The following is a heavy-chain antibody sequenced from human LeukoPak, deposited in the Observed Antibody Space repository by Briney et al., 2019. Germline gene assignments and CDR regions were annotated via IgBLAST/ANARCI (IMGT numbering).Heavy chain of an antibody. CDR1: GGSISSSNW. V-gene: IGHV4-4*02. J-gene: IGHJ4*02. Sequence: SETLSLTCAVSGGSISSSNWWSWVRQPPGKGLEWIGEIYYSGSTNYNPSLKSRVTISVDTSKNQFSLKLSSVTAADTAVYYCARDSGVTGLDYWGQGTLVTVSS. D-gene: IGHD3-10*01. CDR2: IYYSGST. CDR3: ARDSGVTGLDY.